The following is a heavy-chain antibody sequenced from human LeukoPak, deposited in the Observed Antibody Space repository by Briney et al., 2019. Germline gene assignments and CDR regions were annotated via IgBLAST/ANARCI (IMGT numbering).Heavy chain of an antibody. D-gene: IGHD6-13*01. Sequence: AGGSLRLSCAASGFTFSSYSMNWVRQAPGKGLEWVSSISSSSSYIYYADSVKGRFTISRDNAKNSLYLQMNSLRAEDTALYYCARESSWSSDYWGQGTLVTVSS. J-gene: IGHJ4*02. CDR1: GFTFSSYS. V-gene: IGHV3-21*04. CDR2: ISSSSSYI. CDR3: ARESSWSSDY.